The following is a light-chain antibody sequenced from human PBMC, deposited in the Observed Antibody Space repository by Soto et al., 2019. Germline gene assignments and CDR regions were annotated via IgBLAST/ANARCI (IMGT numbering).Light chain of an antibody. CDR1: QSISSW. CDR2: DAS. CDR3: QQYNSYRT. Sequence: DIQMTQSPSTLSASVGDRVTITCRASQSISSWLAWYQQKPGEAPKLLIYDASSLESGVPSRFSGSGSGTEFTLTISRLQPDDFANYYCQQYNSYRTFGQATKVEIK. V-gene: IGKV1-5*01. J-gene: IGKJ1*01.